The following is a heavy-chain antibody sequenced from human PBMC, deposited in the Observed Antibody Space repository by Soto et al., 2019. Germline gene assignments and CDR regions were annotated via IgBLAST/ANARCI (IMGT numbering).Heavy chain of an antibody. D-gene: IGHD3-3*01. Sequence: SETLSLTCTVSGGSISSGGYYWSWIRQPPGKGLEWIGYIYYSGSTNYNPSLKSRVTISVDTSKNQFSLKLSSVTAADTAVYYCARSDFWSGYLESGYYYYGMDVWGQGTTVTVSS. J-gene: IGHJ6*02. V-gene: IGHV4-61*08. CDR1: GGSISSGGYY. CDR2: IYYSGST. CDR3: ARSDFWSGYLESGYYYYGMDV.